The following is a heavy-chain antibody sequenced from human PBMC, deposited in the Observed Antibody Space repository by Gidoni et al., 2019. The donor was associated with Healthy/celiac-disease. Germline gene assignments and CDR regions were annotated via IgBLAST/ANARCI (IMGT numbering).Heavy chain of an antibody. CDR3: ARDWFMVRGTDVPSGTHYYYYYYGMDV. D-gene: IGHD3-10*01. CDR2: ISSSSSYI. CDR1: GFTFSSYS. J-gene: IGHJ6*02. V-gene: IGHV3-21*01. Sequence: EVQLVESGGGLVKPGGSLRLSCAASGFTFSSYSLNWVRQAPGTGLEWVSSISSSSSYIYYADSVKGRFTISRDNAKNSLYLQMNSLRAEDTAVYYCARDWFMVRGTDVPSGTHYYYYYYGMDVWGQGTTVTVSS.